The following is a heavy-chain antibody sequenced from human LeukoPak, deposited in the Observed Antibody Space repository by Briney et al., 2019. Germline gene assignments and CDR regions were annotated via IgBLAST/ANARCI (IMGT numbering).Heavy chain of an antibody. CDR1: GDSITSHY. V-gene: IGHV4-59*11. Sequence: PSDTLSLTCNVSGDSITSHYWNWIRQPPGKGLEWIGYIYYSGSTNYNPSLKSLVTISVDTSKNQFSLKLSSVTAADTAVYYGAGVEMATIYHYYYYMDGWGKGTTVTVSS. D-gene: IGHD5-24*01. CDR3: AGVEMATIYHYYYYMDG. J-gene: IGHJ6*03. CDR2: IYYSGST.